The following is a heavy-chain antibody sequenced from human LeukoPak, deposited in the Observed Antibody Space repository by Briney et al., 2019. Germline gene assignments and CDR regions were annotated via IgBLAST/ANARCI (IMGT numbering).Heavy chain of an antibody. CDR2: IYTSGST. CDR3: ARVKGYALDY. CDR1: GGSISSGSYY. V-gene: IGHV4-61*09. J-gene: IGHJ4*02. Sequence: SETLSLTCTVSGGSISSGSYYWSWIRQPAGKGLEWIGHIYTSGSTNYNPSLKSRVTISVDTSKNQFSLKLSSVTAADTAVYYCARVKGYALDYWGQGTWSPSPQ. D-gene: IGHD5-12*01.